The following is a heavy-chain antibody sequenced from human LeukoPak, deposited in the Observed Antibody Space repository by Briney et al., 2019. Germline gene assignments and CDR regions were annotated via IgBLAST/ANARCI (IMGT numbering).Heavy chain of an antibody. V-gene: IGHV3-64*01. Sequence: GGSLRLSCAASGFTFSSYAMHWVRQAPGKGLEYVSSISNDGSSKYYASSVQGRFIISRDNSRNTLYLQLGSLRAEDMAVYYCAKDNRAAGDYYMDVWGKGTTVTVSS. CDR3: AKDNRAAGDYYMDV. CDR2: ISNDGSSK. CDR1: GFTFSSYA. J-gene: IGHJ6*03. D-gene: IGHD6-19*01.